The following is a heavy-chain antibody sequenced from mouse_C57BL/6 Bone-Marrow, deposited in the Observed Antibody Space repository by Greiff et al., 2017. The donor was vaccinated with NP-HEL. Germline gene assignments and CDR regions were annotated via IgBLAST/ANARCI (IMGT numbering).Heavy chain of an antibody. Sequence: QVQLQQPGAELVRPGSSVRLSCKASGYTFTSYWMDWVKQRPGQGLEWIGNIYPSDSETHYNQKFKDKATLTVDKSSSTAYMQLSSLTSEDSAVYYCARPTRYAMDYWGQGTSVTVSS. CDR1: GYTFTSYW. CDR3: ARPTRYAMDY. V-gene: IGHV1-61*01. CDR2: IYPSDSET. J-gene: IGHJ4*01.